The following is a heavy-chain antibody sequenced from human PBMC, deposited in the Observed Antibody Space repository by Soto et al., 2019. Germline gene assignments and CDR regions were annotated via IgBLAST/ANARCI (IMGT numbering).Heavy chain of an antibody. D-gene: IGHD3-10*01. CDR1: GGSISSYY. CDR3: ASSGYYYGSGSYSPGY. V-gene: IGHV4-4*07. Sequence: SETLSLTCTVSGGSISSYYWSWIRQPAGKGLEWIGRIYTSGSTNYNPSLKSRVTMSVDTSKNQFSLKLSSVTAADTAVYYCASSGYYYGSGSYSPGYWGQGTLVTVSS. J-gene: IGHJ4*02. CDR2: IYTSGST.